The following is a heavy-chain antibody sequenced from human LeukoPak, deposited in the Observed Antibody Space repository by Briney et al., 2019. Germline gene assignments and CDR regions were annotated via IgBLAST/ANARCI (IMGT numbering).Heavy chain of an antibody. J-gene: IGHJ3*02. V-gene: IGHV1-8*02. CDR3: ASDLGYSSSLYDAFDI. CDR1: GYTFTSYG. D-gene: IGHD6-13*01. CDR2: MNPNSGNT. Sequence: GASVKVSCKASGYTFTSYGISWVRQATGQGLEWMGWMNPNSGNTGYAQKFQGRVTMTRNTSISTAYMELSSLRSEDTAVYYCASDLGYSSSLYDAFDIWGQGTMVTVSS.